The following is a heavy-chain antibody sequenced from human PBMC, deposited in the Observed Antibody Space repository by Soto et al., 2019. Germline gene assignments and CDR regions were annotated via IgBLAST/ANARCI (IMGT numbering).Heavy chain of an antibody. CDR1: GFTFSSYA. D-gene: IGHD3-22*01. Sequence: GGSLRLSCAASGFTFSSYAMSWVRQAPGKGLEWVSAISGSGGSTYYADSVKGRFTISRDNSKNTLYLQMNSLRAEDTAVYYCAKGDYYDSSGKGDAFDYWGQGTLVTVSS. J-gene: IGHJ4*02. CDR3: AKGDYYDSSGKGDAFDY. V-gene: IGHV3-23*01. CDR2: ISGSGGST.